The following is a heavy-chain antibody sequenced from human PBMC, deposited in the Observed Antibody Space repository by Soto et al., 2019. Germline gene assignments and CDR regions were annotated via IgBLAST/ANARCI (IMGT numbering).Heavy chain of an antibody. CDR2: ISSSGSTI. D-gene: IGHD5-18*01. Sequence: GGSLRLSCAASGFKFSNYAMSWVRQAPGKGLEWVSYISSSGSTIYYADSVKGRFTISRDNAKNSLYLQMNSLRAEDTAVYYCATRPLDTPVDYWGQGTLVTVSS. J-gene: IGHJ4*02. V-gene: IGHV3-11*04. CDR1: GFKFSNYA. CDR3: ATRPLDTPVDY.